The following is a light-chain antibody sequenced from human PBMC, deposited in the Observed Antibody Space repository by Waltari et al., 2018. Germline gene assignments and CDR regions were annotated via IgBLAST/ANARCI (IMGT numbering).Light chain of an antibody. CDR2: DLS. CDR3: CSYAGSYTWV. J-gene: IGLJ3*02. V-gene: IGLV2-11*01. Sequence: AGKAPKVMIYDLSRRPSGVPDRFSGSRSANTASLTISGLQAEDEADYYCCSYAGSYTWVFGGGTKVTVL.